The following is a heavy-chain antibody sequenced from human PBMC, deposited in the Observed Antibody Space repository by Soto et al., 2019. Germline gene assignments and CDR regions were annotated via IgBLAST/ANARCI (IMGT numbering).Heavy chain of an antibody. J-gene: IGHJ4*02. V-gene: IGHV1-3*01. Sequence: ASVKVSCKASGYTFTSYAMHWVRQAPGQRLEWMGWINAGNGNTKYSQKFQGRVTITRDTSASTAYMELSSLRSEDTAVYYCARVTRPLLYVHFDYWGQGTLVTVSS. D-gene: IGHD2-2*02. CDR1: GYTFTSYA. CDR3: ARVTRPLLYVHFDY. CDR2: INAGNGNT.